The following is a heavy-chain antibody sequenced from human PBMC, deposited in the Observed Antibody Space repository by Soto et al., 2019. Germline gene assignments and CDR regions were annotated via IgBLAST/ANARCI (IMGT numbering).Heavy chain of an antibody. V-gene: IGHV3-23*01. J-gene: IGHJ3*01. Sequence: PGGSLRLSCVASGYPFGDYAMRWVRQAPGKGLEWVSAIGPTEAHAPAYAASVKGRFTISRDNSRNILYLQMTNLRAEDTGVYYCAKDAIPYNGRDDAFDLWGQGTMVT. CDR1: GYPFGDYA. CDR2: IGPTEAHAP. D-gene: IGHD2-2*02. CDR3: AKDAIPYNGRDDAFDL.